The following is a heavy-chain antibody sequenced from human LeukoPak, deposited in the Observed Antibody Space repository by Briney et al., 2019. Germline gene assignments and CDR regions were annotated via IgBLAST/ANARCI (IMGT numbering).Heavy chain of an antibody. J-gene: IGHJ6*03. CDR1: GGSFSGYY. V-gene: IGHV4-34*01. CDR2: INHSGST. Sequence: SETLSLTCAVYGGSFSGYYWSLIRQPPGKGLEWIGEINHSGSTNYNPSLKSRVTISVDTSKNQFSLKLSSVTAADTAVYYCARGAPLIVVVPAATYYYYYYMDVWGKGTTVTVSS. D-gene: IGHD2-2*01. CDR3: ARGAPLIVVVPAATYYYYYYMDV.